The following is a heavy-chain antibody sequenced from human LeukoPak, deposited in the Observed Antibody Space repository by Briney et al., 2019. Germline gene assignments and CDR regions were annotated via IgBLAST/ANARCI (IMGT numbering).Heavy chain of an antibody. CDR1: GFTLSSYA. CDR3: ARGVYGSGSSFDY. J-gene: IGHJ4*02. CDR2: ISGSGGST. Sequence: GGSLRLSCAASGFTLSSYAMSWVRQAPGKGLEWVSAISGSGGSTYYADSVKGRFTVSRDSSKNTLYLHMNSLRAEDTAVYYCARGVYGSGSSFDYWGQGTLVTVSS. V-gene: IGHV3-23*01. D-gene: IGHD3-10*01.